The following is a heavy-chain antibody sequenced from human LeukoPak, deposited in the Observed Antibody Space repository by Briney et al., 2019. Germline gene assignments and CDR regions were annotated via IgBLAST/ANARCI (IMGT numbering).Heavy chain of an antibody. V-gene: IGHV3-23*01. J-gene: IGHJ4*02. CDR1: GFTFSSYA. CDR2: ISGSGGST. CDR3: AKDHFGDHYFDY. Sequence: PGGSLRLSCAASGFTFSSYAMSWVRQAPGKGLEWVSAISGSGGSTYYADSVKGRFTISRDNSKNTLYLQMNSLRAEDTAIYYCAKDHFGDHYFDYWGQGTLVTVSS. D-gene: IGHD3-10*01.